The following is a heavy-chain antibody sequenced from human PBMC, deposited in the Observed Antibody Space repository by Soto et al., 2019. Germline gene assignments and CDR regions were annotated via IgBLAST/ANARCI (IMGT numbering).Heavy chain of an antibody. D-gene: IGHD5-18*01. Sequence: QVQLVESGGGVVQPGRSLRLSCAASGFTFSSYGMHWVRQAPGKGLEWVAVISYDGSNKYYADSVKGRFTISRDNSKNTLYRQMNSLRAEDTAVYYCAATWDGYSYGDGVYYFDYWGQGTLVTVSS. J-gene: IGHJ4*02. CDR1: GFTFSSYG. CDR2: ISYDGSNK. CDR3: AATWDGYSYGDGVYYFDY. V-gene: IGHV3-30*03.